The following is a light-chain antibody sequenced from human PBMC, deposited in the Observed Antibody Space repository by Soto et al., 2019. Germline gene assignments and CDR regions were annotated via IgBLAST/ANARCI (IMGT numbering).Light chain of an antibody. V-gene: IGKV1-5*01. CDR2: DAS. CDR3: QQYTSYSRA. CDR1: QSISHF. J-gene: IGKJ1*01. Sequence: DIPITQSPSTLSAYVGDRVTIPCRASQSISHFLAWYQQKPGKVPKLLIYDASNLGSGVPSRFSGSGSGTDFTLTISGLQPDDFSTYYCQQYTSYSRAFGQGTKVDFK.